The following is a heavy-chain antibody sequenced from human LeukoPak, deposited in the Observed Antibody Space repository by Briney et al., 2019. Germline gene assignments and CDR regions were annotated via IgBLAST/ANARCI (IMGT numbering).Heavy chain of an antibody. D-gene: IGHD6-19*01. CDR2: INHRGRT. CDR1: GGSFNDYY. J-gene: IGHJ4*02. Sequence: SETLSLTCAVYGGSFNDYYWNWIRQPPEKGLEWIGEINHRGRTNYNSSLKSRVTMSVDTSKNQFFLKLNSVTAADTAVYYCARDADSSGWYRGALFDYWGQGTLVTVSS. V-gene: IGHV4-34*01. CDR3: ARDADSSGWYRGALFDY.